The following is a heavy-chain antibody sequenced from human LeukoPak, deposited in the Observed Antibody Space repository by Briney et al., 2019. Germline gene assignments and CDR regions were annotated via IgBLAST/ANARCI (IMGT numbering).Heavy chain of an antibody. D-gene: IGHD3-10*01. CDR3: ARIPYGSGSPLDY. V-gene: IGHV4-59*01. CDR1: GGSISSYY. CDR2: IYYSGST. Sequence: PSETLSLTCTVSGGSISSYYWSWIRERPGKGLERMGYIYYSGSTNYNPSLKSRVTISVDTSKNQFSLKLSSVTAADTAVYYCARIPYGSGSPLDYWGQGTLVTVSS. J-gene: IGHJ4*02.